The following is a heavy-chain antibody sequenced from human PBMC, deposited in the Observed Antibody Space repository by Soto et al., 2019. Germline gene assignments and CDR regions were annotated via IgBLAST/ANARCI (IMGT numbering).Heavy chain of an antibody. V-gene: IGHV3-23*01. D-gene: IGHD3-10*01. CDR2: ISGSGGST. CDR3: ARDGDYGSGSFAYYFYMDV. CDR1: GFTFSSYA. J-gene: IGHJ6*03. Sequence: PGGSLRLSCAASGFTFSSYAMSWVRQAPGKGLEWVSAISGSGGSTYYADSVKGRFTISRDNSKNTLYLQMNSLKAEDTAVYFCARDGDYGSGSFAYYFYMDVWGKGTTVTVSS.